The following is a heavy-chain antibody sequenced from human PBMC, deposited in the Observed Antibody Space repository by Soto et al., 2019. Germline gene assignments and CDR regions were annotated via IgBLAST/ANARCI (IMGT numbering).Heavy chain of an antibody. V-gene: IGHV3-23*01. D-gene: IGHD3-22*01. J-gene: IGHJ4*02. CDR3: VFPSSGKYFSDY. CDR1: GFTFRNSA. Sequence: DVQLLESGAGLVQPGGSLRLSCAASGFTFRNSAMNWVRQVPGKGLEWVSAIGADGVTTYYVDSVKGRFTVSRDSSKNTLYLQMNSLRAEDTAVYYCVFPSSGKYFSDYWGQGALVTVSS. CDR2: IGADGVTT.